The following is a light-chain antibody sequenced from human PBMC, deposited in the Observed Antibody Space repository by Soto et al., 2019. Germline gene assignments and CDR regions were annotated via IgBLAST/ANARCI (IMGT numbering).Light chain of an antibody. Sequence: QSVLTQPPSVSGAPGQRVTISCTGSSSNIGAGYNVHWYQQLPGTAPKLLIYGNSNRPSGVPDRFSVSKSGTSASLAITGLQAEDEADYYCQSYDRSLSGVVFGGVTKRTVL. J-gene: IGLJ2*01. CDR3: QSYDRSLSGVV. V-gene: IGLV1-40*01. CDR1: SSNIGAGYN. CDR2: GNS.